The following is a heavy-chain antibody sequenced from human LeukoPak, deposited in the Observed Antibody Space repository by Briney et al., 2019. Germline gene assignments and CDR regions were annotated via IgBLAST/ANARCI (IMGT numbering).Heavy chain of an antibody. D-gene: IGHD6-19*01. CDR3: ARDVAVAGTRRAFDI. CDR2: ISAYNGNT. J-gene: IGHJ3*02. Sequence: GASVKVSCKASGYTFTSYGISWVRQAPGQGLEWMGWISAYNGNTNYAQKLQGRVTITTDTSTSTAYMELKSLRSDDTAAYYCARDVAVAGTRRAFDIWGQGTMVTVSS. CDR1: GYTFTSYG. V-gene: IGHV1-18*01.